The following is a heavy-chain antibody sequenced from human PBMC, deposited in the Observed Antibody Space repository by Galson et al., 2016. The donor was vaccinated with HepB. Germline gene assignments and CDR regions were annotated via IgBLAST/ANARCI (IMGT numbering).Heavy chain of an antibody. CDR1: GFIFNNYA. J-gene: IGHJ4*02. Sequence: SLKLSCAASGFIFNNYAMHWVRQAPGKGLEWVAVISDAGSNKYYADSLKGRFTISRDNSKNTLYMEMNSMRAEDTAVFYCARDDFWTGPPSASFSFDYWGQGTLVTVSS. CDR3: ARDDFWTGPPSASFSFDY. CDR2: ISDAGSNK. D-gene: IGHD3/OR15-3a*01. V-gene: IGHV3-30-3*01.